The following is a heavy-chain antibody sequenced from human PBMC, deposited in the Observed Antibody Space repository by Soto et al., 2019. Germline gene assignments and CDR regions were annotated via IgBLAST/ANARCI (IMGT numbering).Heavy chain of an antibody. CDR3: ARDRVWGYCSSTSCLGNVFDY. V-gene: IGHV1-18*04. D-gene: IGHD2-2*01. J-gene: IGHJ4*02. CDR1: GYTFTSYG. Sequence: ASVKVSCKASGYTFTSYGISWVRQAPGQGLEWMGWISAYNGNTNYAQKLQGRVTMTTDTSTSTAYVELRSLRSDDTAVYYCARDRVWGYCSSTSCLGNVFDYWGQGTLVTVSS. CDR2: ISAYNGNT.